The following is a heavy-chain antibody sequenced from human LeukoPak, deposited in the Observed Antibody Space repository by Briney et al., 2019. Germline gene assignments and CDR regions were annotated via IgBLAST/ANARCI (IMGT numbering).Heavy chain of an antibody. D-gene: IGHD2-2*02. J-gene: IGHJ4*02. CDR2: ISGSGGST. Sequence: SGGSLRLSCAASGFTFSSYAMSWVRQAPGKGLEWVSAISGSGGSTYYADSVKGRFTISRDNSKNTLYLQMNSLRAEDTAVYYCARASVGRGYCSSTSCYTGIEYWCQGTLVTVSS. CDR3: ARASVGRGYCSSTSCYTGIEY. CDR1: GFTFSSYA. V-gene: IGHV3-23*01.